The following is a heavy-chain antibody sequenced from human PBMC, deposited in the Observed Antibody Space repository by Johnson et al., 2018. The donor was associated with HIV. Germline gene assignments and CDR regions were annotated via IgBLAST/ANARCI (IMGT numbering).Heavy chain of an antibody. CDR2: IRYDGSNK. V-gene: IGHV3-33*08. D-gene: IGHD2-2*01. CDR1: GFTFSNSA. J-gene: IGHJ3*02. CDR3: ARDLVVVVPSALVGAFDI. Sequence: QVQLVESGGGVVQPGRSQRLSCAASGFTFSNSAMHWVRQAPGKGLEWVAFIRYDGSNKQYADSVKGRFTISRDNSKNTLYLQMNSLRAEDTAVYYCARDLVVVVPSALVGAFDIWGQGTMVTVSS.